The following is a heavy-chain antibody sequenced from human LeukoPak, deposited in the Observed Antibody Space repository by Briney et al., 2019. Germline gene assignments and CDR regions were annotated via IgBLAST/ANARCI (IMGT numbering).Heavy chain of an antibody. J-gene: IGHJ4*02. CDR3: ARVAAAGTLDY. Sequence: SETLSLTCTVSGGSISSYYWSWIRQPPGKGLEWIGYIYYSGSTNYSPSLKSRVTISVDTSKNQFSLKLSSVTAADTAVYYCARVAAAGTLDYWGQGTLVTVSS. CDR2: IYYSGST. V-gene: IGHV4-59*01. CDR1: GGSISSYY. D-gene: IGHD6-13*01.